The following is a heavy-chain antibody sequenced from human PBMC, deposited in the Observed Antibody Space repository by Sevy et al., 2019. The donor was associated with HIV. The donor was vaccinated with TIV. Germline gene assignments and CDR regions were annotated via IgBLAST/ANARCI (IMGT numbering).Heavy chain of an antibody. D-gene: IGHD6-19*01. J-gene: IGHJ4*02. Sequence: GGSLRLSCAASGFKFDNYAMDWVRQAPGQGLVWVSAISVSGRLSYADSVKGRFTISRDSSKKMIYLHLNSLRADDPATYYCAKDGYSSGLLYYFDHWGQGTLVTVSS. CDR1: GFKFDNYA. V-gene: IGHV3-23*01. CDR3: AKDGYSSGLLYYFDH. CDR2: ISVSGRL.